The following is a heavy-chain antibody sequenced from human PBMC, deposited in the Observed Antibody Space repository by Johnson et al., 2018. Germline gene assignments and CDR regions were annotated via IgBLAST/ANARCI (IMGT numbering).Heavy chain of an antibody. D-gene: IGHD6-19*01. Sequence: QVQLVQSGAEVKKXGSSVKVSCKGSRGTFNNYAISWVRQAPGQGLEWLGGIIPIFGTINYAQNFPGRVIMTRDTSTRRLYMELSSLSSGDTAVYYCARGEYCSSGRCDREDPFFTSGLDVWGQGTTVSVSS. CDR3: ARGEYCSSGRCDREDPFFTSGLDV. J-gene: IGHJ6*02. CDR1: RGTFNNYA. CDR2: IIPIFGTI. V-gene: IGHV1-69*05.